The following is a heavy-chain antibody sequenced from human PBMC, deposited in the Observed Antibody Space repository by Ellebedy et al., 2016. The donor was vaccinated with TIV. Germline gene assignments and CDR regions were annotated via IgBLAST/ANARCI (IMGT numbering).Heavy chain of an antibody. V-gene: IGHV1-2*02. J-gene: IGHJ3*02. CDR2: INPNSGGT. Sequence: ASVKVSXKASGYTFTGYYMHWVRQAPGQGLEWMGWINPNSGGTNYAQKFQGRVTMTRDTSISTAYMELSRLRSDDTAVYYCARDPLRDWGHAFDIWGQGTMVTVSS. CDR1: GYTFTGYY. CDR3: ARDPLRDWGHAFDI. D-gene: IGHD7-27*01.